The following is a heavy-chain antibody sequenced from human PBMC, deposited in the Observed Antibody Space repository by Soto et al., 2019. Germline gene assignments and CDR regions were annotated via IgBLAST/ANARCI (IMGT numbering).Heavy chain of an antibody. CDR1: GGSISSTSYY. D-gene: IGHD2-15*01. CDR3: ARGRALYCSGGSCYWFDP. J-gene: IGHJ5*02. Sequence: SETLSLTCSVSGGSISSTSYYWGWIRQPPGKGLEWIASIYYTGSTYYSPSLKSRVTISVDTSKNLFSLELNSVTAADTAVYYCARGRALYCSGGSCYWFDPWGQGTLVPVSS. V-gene: IGHV4-39*02. CDR2: IYYTGST.